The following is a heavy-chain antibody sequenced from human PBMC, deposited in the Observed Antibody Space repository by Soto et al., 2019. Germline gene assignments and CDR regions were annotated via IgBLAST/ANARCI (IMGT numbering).Heavy chain of an antibody. CDR1: GGSIRGGDYY. V-gene: IGHV4-31*03. Sequence: QVQLQESGPGLVKPSQTLSLTCTVSGGSIRGGDYYWSWIRQHPGKGLEWIGYIFYSGNSFYNPSLKSGVTISVDTSKNQFSPQLSSVTAADTAIYYCARLSSLYYNSDYGGYYFDYWGQGTLVSVSS. D-gene: IGHD3-10*01. CDR3: ARLSSLYYNSDYGGYYFDY. J-gene: IGHJ4*02. CDR2: IFYSGNS.